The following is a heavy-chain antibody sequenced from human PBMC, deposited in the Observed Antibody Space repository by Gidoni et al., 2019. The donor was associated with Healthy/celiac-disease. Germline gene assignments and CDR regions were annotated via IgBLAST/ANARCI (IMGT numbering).Heavy chain of an antibody. CDR3: ARDPSSIAARHGGGHAFDI. D-gene: IGHD6-6*01. J-gene: IGHJ3*02. CDR1: GSTFTSYG. Sequence: QVQLVQSGAAVKTPGASVQVSCQASGSTFTSYGIIWVRQAPGQGLEWMGWISAYNGNTNYAQKLQGRVTMTTDTSTSTAYMELRSLRSDDTDVYYCARDPSSIAARHGGGHAFDIWGQGTMVTVSS. V-gene: IGHV1-18*01. CDR2: ISAYNGNT.